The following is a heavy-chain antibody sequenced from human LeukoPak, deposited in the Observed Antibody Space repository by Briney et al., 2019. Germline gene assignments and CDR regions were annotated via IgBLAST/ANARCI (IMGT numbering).Heavy chain of an antibody. V-gene: IGHV4-34*01. J-gene: IGHJ4*02. Sequence: SETLSLTCAVYGGSFSGYYWSWIRQPPGKGLEWIGEINHSGSTNYNPSLKSRVTISVDTSKNQFSLKLSSVTAADTAVYYCARRGIFGFFWGQGTLVTVSS. CDR2: INHSGST. CDR1: GGSFSGYY. D-gene: IGHD3-3*01. CDR3: ARRGIFGFF.